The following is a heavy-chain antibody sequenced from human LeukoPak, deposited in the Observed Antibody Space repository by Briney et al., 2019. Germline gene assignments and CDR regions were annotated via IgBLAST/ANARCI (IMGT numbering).Heavy chain of an antibody. J-gene: IGHJ4*02. CDR3: ARDAAGLDY. V-gene: IGHV3-74*01. Sequence: GGSLRLSCAASGFTFRSYWMHWVRQAPGKGLVWVSRIKSDGSSTTYADSEKGRFTISRDNAKNTPYLQMNSLRGEDTGVYYCARDAAGLDYWGQGTLVTVSS. CDR1: GFTFRSYW. CDR2: IKSDGSST. D-gene: IGHD1-14*01.